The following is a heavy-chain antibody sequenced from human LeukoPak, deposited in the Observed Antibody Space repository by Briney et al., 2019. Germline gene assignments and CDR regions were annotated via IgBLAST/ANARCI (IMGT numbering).Heavy chain of an antibody. CDR3: TTDLSELDDSGYYAAYFHH. CDR1: GFTFSKVW. D-gene: IGHD3-22*01. Sequence: PGGSLRLSCAASGFTFSKVWMSWVRQAPGKGLEWVGRIKSKTDGGTIDYAAPVKGRFTISRDDSKDTLFLQMNSLKTEDTAVYYCTTDLSELDDSGYYAAYFHHWGQGTLVSVSP. J-gene: IGHJ1*01. V-gene: IGHV3-15*01. CDR2: IKSKTDGGTI.